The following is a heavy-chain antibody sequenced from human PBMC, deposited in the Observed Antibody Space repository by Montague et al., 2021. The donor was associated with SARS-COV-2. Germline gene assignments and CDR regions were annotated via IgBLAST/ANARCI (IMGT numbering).Heavy chain of an antibody. J-gene: IGHJ4*02. CDR3: VRGIEAAGSYDY. D-gene: IGHD6-13*01. CDR2: TYYRSMWKS. CDR1: GDSVSSNSAT. V-gene: IGHV6-1*01. Sequence: CAISGDSVSSNSATWNWIRQSPSRGLEWLGRTYYRSMWKSDYAXXXKSRIAISPDTSKNQFSLQLSSVTPEDTALYYCVRGIEAAGSYDYWGQGTLVTVSS.